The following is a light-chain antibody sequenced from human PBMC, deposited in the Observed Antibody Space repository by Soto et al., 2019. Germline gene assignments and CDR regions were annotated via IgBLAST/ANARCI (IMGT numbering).Light chain of an antibody. Sequence: QSVLTQPPSVSAAPGQKVTISCSGSSSNIGNNYVSWYQQLPGTAPKLLIYDNDIRPSGIPDRFSGSKSGTSATLGITGLQTGDEADYYCASWDSSLSGVVFGGGTQLTVL. CDR1: SSNIGNNY. V-gene: IGLV1-51*01. CDR3: ASWDSSLSGVV. J-gene: IGLJ2*01. CDR2: DND.